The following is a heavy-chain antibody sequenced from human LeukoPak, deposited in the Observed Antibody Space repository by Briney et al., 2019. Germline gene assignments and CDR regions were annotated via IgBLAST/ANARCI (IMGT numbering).Heavy chain of an antibody. Sequence: SETLSLTCAVYGGSFSGYYWSWIRQPPGKGLEWIGEINHSGSTYYNPSLKSRVTISVDRSKNQFSLKLSSVTAADTAVYYCARGLSVTKSLDYWGQGTLVTVSS. D-gene: IGHD4-17*01. CDR1: GGSFSGYY. CDR3: ARGLSVTKSLDY. J-gene: IGHJ4*02. CDR2: INHSGST. V-gene: IGHV4-34*01.